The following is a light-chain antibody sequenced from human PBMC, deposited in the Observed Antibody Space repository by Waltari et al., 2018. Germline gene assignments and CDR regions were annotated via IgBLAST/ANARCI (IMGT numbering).Light chain of an antibody. CDR1: QTILYSSNNKDY. V-gene: IGKV4-1*01. CDR2: CAS. Sequence: DIVMTQSPDSLAVSLGEGATINCKSSQTILYSSNNKDYLAWYQQKPGQPPKLLISCASTRESGVPDRISGSGSGTLFTLTISSLQAEDVAVYFCQQYYSVPYTFGQGTKLEI. J-gene: IGKJ2*01. CDR3: QQYYSVPYT.